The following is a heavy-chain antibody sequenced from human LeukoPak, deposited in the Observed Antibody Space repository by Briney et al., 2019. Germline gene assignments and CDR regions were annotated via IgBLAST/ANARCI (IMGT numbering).Heavy chain of an antibody. V-gene: IGHV3-7*04. D-gene: IGHD3-22*01. CDR2: IKPDGSEK. CDR1: GFTFSNYW. J-gene: IGHJ4*02. CDR3: ARGYPYNYGSSGYSDY. Sequence: GGSLRLSCAASGFTFSNYWVNWVRQAPGKGLEWVANIKPDGSEKVYVDSVKGRFTISRDNAKNSLHLQMHSLRAEDTAVYYCARGYPYNYGSSGYSDYWGQGTLVTVSS.